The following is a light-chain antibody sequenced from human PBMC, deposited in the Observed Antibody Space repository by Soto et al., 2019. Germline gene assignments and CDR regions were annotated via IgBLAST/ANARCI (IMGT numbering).Light chain of an antibody. CDR1: QSVSSSY. CDR2: GAS. V-gene: IGKV3D-20*02. J-gene: IGKJ5*01. Sequence: EIVLTQSPGTLSLSPGERATLSCRASQSVSSSYLAWYQQKPGQAPRLLIYGASTRATGVPARFSGSGSATEFTLTISSLQAEDFALYYCQQRSNWPPITFGQGTRLEIK. CDR3: QQRSNWPPIT.